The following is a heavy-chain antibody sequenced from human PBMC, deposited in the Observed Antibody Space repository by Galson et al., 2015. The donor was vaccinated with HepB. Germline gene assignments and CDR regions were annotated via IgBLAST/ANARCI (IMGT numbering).Heavy chain of an antibody. CDR2: ISYDGSNK. CDR1: GFTFSSYA. D-gene: IGHD6-19*01. Sequence: SLRLSCAASGFTFSSYAMHWVRQAPGKGLEWVAVISYDGSNKYYADSVKGRFTISRDNSKNTLYLQMNSLRAEDTAVYYCARDRGIAVAGLFDYWGQGTLVTVSS. J-gene: IGHJ4*02. V-gene: IGHV3-30-3*01. CDR3: ARDRGIAVAGLFDY.